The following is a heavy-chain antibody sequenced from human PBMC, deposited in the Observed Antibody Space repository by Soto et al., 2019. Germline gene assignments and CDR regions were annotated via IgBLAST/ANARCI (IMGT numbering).Heavy chain of an antibody. CDR3: ARGYVSGGSCYPLRDFDY. Sequence: PGESLKISCKGSGYSFTSYWISWVRQMPGKGLEWMGRIDPSDSYTNYSPSFQGHVTISADKSISTAYLQWSSLKASDTAMYYCARGYVSGGSCYPLRDFDYWGQRSLDTGSS. D-gene: IGHD2-15*01. J-gene: IGHJ4*02. CDR1: GYSFTSYW. V-gene: IGHV5-10-1*01. CDR2: IDPSDSYT.